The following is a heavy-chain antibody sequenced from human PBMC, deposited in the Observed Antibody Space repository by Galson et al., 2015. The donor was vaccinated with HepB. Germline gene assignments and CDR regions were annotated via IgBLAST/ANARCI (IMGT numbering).Heavy chain of an antibody. Sequence: SEPLSLTCSVSGGSVGSKHSYWAWIRQSPGKGLEWIGTVFYSGSTYYNAAFKSRVTMSLDTSKNEVSVTLKSVTAADTAVYNCARGGGRQQLIRKQYHFDLWGQGTLVTVSS. CDR3: ARGGGRQQLIRKQYHFDL. CDR2: VFYSGST. D-gene: IGHD6-13*01. V-gene: IGHV4-39*07. J-gene: IGHJ4*02. CDR1: GGSVGSKHSY.